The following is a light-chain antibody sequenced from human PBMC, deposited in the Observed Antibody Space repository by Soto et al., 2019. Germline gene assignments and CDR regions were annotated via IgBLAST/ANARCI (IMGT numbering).Light chain of an antibody. Sequence: EIVLTQSPGSVSLSPGERVTLSCRASQSVSSAFFAWYQQTPVQPPRLLISGASNRATGIPDRFSGSGYGTDFTLTNSRLEPEYFAVYYCQQYDSSVTFGQGTKVEIK. CDR2: GAS. J-gene: IGKJ1*01. V-gene: IGKV3-20*01. CDR3: QQYDSSVT. CDR1: QSVSSAF.